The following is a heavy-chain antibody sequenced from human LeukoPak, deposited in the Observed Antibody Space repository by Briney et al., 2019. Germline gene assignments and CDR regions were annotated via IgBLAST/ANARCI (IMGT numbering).Heavy chain of an antibody. CDR3: AGLKGVNPRDY. CDR1: GFTFSSYA. CDR2: IKQDGSET. Sequence: GRSLRLSCAASGFTFSSYAMHWVRQAPGKGLEWVANIKQDGSETHYVDSVKGRFTISRDNAKDSLYLQMNSLRVEDTAVYYCAGLKGVNPRDYWGQGTLVTVSS. D-gene: IGHD3-3*01. V-gene: IGHV3-7*03. J-gene: IGHJ4*02.